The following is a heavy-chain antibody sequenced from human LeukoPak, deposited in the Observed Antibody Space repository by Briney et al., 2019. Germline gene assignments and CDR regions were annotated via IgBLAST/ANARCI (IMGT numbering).Heavy chain of an antibody. D-gene: IGHD3-10*01. CDR3: AKRDYFGSVDSYYAMDV. J-gene: IGHJ6*02. CDR2: ISYDGNNK. CDR1: GFTFSSYA. Sequence: GGSLRPSCAASGFTFSSYAMHWVRQAPGKGLEWVAVISYDGNNKYYGDSVEGRFTISRDNSKNTLYLQMNSLGAEDTAVYYCAKRDYFGSVDSYYAMDVWGQGTTVTVSS. V-gene: IGHV3-30*18.